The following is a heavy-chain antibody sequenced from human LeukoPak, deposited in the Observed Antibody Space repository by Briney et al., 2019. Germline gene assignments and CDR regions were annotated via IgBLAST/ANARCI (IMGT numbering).Heavy chain of an antibody. CDR3: ARDFYGSGTSVY. D-gene: IGHD3-10*01. CDR2: ISGSRSDI. Sequence: GGSLRLSCAASGFTFTYLTMNWVRQAPGKGLEWVSSISGSRSDIYYADSVKGRFTISRDNAKNTLYLQMNSLRAEDTAVYFCARDFYGSGTSVYWGQGTLLTVSS. V-gene: IGHV3-21*01. J-gene: IGHJ4*02. CDR1: GFTFTYLT.